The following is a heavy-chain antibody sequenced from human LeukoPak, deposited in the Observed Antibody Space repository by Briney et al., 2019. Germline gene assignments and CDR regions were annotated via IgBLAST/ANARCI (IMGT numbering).Heavy chain of an antibody. V-gene: IGHV1-8*02. D-gene: IGHD3-10*01. CDR3: ARDYYGSKSSSFDP. CDR1: GYTFTSYY. Sequence: ASVKVSCKASGYTFTSYYMHWVRQATGQGPEWLGWMNPNSGNTGYAQNFQGRVTMTRDTSIDTAYMELTSLRYEDTAVYYCARDYYGSKSSSFDPWGQGTLVTVSS. J-gene: IGHJ5*02. CDR2: MNPNSGNT.